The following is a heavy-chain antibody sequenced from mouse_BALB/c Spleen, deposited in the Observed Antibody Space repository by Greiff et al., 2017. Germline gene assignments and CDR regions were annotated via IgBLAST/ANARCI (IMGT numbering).Heavy chain of an antibody. J-gene: IGHJ3*01. Sequence: EVKLVESGGGLVQPGGSRKLSCAASGFTFSSFGMHWVRQAPEKGLEWVAYISSGGSTYYPDSVKGRFTISRDNARNILYLQMSSLRSEDTAMYYCARGSPFAYWGQGTLVTVSA. CDR2: ISSGGST. D-gene: IGHD6-1*01. CDR1: GFTFSSFG. V-gene: IGHV5-6-5*01. CDR3: ARGSPFAY.